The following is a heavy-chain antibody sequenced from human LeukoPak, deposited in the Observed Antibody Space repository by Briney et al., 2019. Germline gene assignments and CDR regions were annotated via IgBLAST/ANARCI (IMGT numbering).Heavy chain of an antibody. D-gene: IGHD2-15*01. J-gene: IGHJ4*02. Sequence: ASVKVSCKASGYTCTSYGISWVRQAPGQGLEWMGWISAYNGNTNYAQNLQGRVTLTTDTSTSTAYMELRSLISDDTAVYYCARPMLGYCSGGSCYHFDYWGQGTLVTVSS. V-gene: IGHV1-18*01. CDR2: ISAYNGNT. CDR1: GYTCTSYG. CDR3: ARPMLGYCSGGSCYHFDY.